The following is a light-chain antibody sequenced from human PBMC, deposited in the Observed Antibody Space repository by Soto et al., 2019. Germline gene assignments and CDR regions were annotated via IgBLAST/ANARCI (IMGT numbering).Light chain of an antibody. CDR3: SSYTSRSTPV. CDR2: EVS. V-gene: IGLV2-14*01. J-gene: IGLJ2*01. CDR1: TSDIGTYKY. Sequence: QSALTQPASVSGSPGQSITISCTGTTSDIGTYKYVSWYQQHPGKAPKLIIYEVSNRPSGVSNRFSGSKSGNTASLTISGLQAEDEADYYCSSYTSRSTPVFGGGTKLTVL.